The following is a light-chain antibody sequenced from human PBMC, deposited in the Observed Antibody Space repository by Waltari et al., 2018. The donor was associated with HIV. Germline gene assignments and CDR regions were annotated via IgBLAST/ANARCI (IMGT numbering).Light chain of an antibody. CDR2: AAS. V-gene: IGKV1D-12*01. CDR1: QGISSW. CDR3: QQANSFPRT. J-gene: IGKJ4*01. Sequence: DIQMTQSPSSEHASVGDRVPITFRASQGISSWLAWYQKKPGKAPKLLIYAASSLQSGVPSRFSGSGSGTDFTLTISSLQPEDFATYYCQQANSFPRTFGGGTKVEIK.